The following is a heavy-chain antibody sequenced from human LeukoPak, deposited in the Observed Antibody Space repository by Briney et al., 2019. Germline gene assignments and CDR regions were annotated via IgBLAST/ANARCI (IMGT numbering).Heavy chain of an antibody. V-gene: IGHV4-4*07. CDR2: FYTSEST. J-gene: IGHJ2*01. Sequence: PSETLSLTCSVSGDSISGYYWSWIRQPPAGKGLEWIGRFYTSESTNYNPSLKSRVTMSVDTYKNRFSLKLSSVTAADTALYYCARHRGDWYIDLWGRGTLLTVSS. CDR1: GDSISGYY. CDR3: ARHRGDWYIDL.